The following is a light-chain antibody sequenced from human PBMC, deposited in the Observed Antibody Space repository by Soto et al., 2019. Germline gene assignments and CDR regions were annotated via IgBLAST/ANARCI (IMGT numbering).Light chain of an antibody. V-gene: IGKV3D-20*01. Sequence: EIVLTQSPATLSLSPGATATLSCGASQSVGSSYLAWYQQKPGLAPRLVIYDVAIRATGIPDRFSGSGYGTDVTITLSRLETEDGEVYYGQQYGSSPITFGGGTKVDI. J-gene: IGKJ4*01. CDR2: DVA. CDR3: QQYGSSPIT. CDR1: QSVGSSY.